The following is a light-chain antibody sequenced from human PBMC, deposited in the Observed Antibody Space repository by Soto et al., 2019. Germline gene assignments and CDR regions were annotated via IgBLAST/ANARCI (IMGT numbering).Light chain of an antibody. CDR3: QQYNNWPL. V-gene: IGKV3-15*01. CDR1: QSVSSN. CDR2: GAS. J-gene: IGKJ3*01. Sequence: EIVLTQSPGTLSLSPGETATLSCRASQSVSSNLAWYQQKPGQTPRLLIYGASTRATGIPARFSGSGSGTEFTLTISSLQSEDFAVYYCQQYNNWPLFGPGTKVDIK.